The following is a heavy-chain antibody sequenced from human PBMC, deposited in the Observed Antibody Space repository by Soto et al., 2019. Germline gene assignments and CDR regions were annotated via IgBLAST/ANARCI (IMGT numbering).Heavy chain of an antibody. J-gene: IGHJ4*02. CDR1: GFTFSDYY. CDR3: ARVVGGWYGDYYFDY. CDR2: ISSSSSYT. V-gene: IGHV3-11*06. D-gene: IGHD6-19*01. Sequence: QVQLMESGGGLVKPGGSLRLSCAASGFTFSDYYMSWIRQAPGKGLEWVSYISSSSSYTDYADSVKGRFTISRDNAKNSLYLQMNSLRAEDTAVYYCARVVGGWYGDYYFDYWGQGTLVTVSS.